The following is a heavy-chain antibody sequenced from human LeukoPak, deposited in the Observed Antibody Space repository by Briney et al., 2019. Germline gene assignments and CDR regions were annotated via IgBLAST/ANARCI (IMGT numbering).Heavy chain of an antibody. J-gene: IGHJ4*02. V-gene: IGHV3-74*01. CDR3: ARPGVGFDC. Sequence: GGSLRLSCAASGFTFTSYWMHWVRQAPGKGLVWLSRINSDGTITSYADSLEGRFTISRDNAKNTVYLQMNSLRAEDTAVYYCARPGVGFDCWGQGALVTVSS. CDR1: GFTFTSYW. CDR2: INSDGTIT.